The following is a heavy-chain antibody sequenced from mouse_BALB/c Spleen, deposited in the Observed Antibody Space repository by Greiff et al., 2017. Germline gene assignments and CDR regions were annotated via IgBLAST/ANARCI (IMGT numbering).Heavy chain of an antibody. V-gene: IGHV1-18*01. D-gene: IGHD2-12*01. CDR2: INPYNGGT. CDR3: ARKDTTNWFAY. CDR1: GYSFTGYT. Sequence: EVQLHQSGPELVKPGASMKISCKASGYSFTGYTMNWVKQSHGKNLECIGLINPYNGGTSYNQKFKGKATLTVDKSSSTAYMELLSLTSEDSAVYYCARKDTTNWFAYWGQGTLVTVSA. J-gene: IGHJ3*01.